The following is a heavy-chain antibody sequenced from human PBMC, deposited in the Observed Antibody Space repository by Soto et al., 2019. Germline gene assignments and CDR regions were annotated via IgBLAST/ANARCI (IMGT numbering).Heavy chain of an antibody. J-gene: IGHJ4*02. CDR1: GGSSSSYY. D-gene: IGHD6-19*01. V-gene: IGHV4-59*01. CDR3: ARGVIAVYYFDY. Sequence: SETLPHTCTVSGGSSSSYYWSWIRQPPGKGLEWIGYIYYSGSTNYNPSLKSRVTISVDTSKNQFSLKLSSVTAADTAVYYCARGVIAVYYFDYWGQGTLVTVSS. CDR2: IYYSGST.